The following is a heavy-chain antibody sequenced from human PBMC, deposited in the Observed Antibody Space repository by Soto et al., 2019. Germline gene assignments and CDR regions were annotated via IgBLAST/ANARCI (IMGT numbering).Heavy chain of an antibody. Sequence: QVQLVQSGAEVKKPVSSVRVSGKTSGGTCSSYAISLVRQSPGQGLEWMGGIIPIFGTANYAQKFQGRVTITADESTSTAYMELSSLRSEDTAVYYCARDKNNWFDPWGQGTLVTVSS. J-gene: IGHJ5*02. V-gene: IGHV1-69*01. CDR3: ARDKNNWFDP. CDR2: IIPIFGTA. CDR1: GGTCSSYA.